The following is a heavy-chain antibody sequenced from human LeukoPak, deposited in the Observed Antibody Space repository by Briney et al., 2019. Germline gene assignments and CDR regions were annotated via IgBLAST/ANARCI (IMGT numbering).Heavy chain of an antibody. J-gene: IGHJ4*02. V-gene: IGHV3-20*04. CDR3: ARGDYYDSSGYTSHFDY. D-gene: IGHD3-22*01. Sequence: GGSLRLSCAASGFTLDDYGMSWVRQAPGKGLEWVSGINWNGGSTGYADSVKGRFTISRDNAKNSLYLQMNSLRAEDTALYYCARGDYYDSSGYTSHFDYWGQGTLVTVSS. CDR2: INWNGGST. CDR1: GFTLDDYG.